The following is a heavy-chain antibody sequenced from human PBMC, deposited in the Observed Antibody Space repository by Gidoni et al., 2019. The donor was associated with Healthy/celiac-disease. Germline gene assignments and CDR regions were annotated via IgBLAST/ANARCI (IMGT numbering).Heavy chain of an antibody. V-gene: IGHV5-51*01. Sequence: EVQLVPSGAEVKKPGESLKISCKGSGYSFTSYWIGWVRQMPGKGLGWMGIIYPGDSDTRYSPSFQGQVTISADKSISTAYLQWSSLKASDTAMYYCARRYCSSTSCYSWSWFDPWGQGTLVTVSS. CDR1: GYSFTSYW. J-gene: IGHJ5*02. CDR2: IYPGDSDT. D-gene: IGHD2-2*02. CDR3: ARRYCSSTSCYSWSWFDP.